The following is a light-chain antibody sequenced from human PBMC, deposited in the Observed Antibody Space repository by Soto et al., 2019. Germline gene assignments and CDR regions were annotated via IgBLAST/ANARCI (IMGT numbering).Light chain of an antibody. V-gene: IGKV3-20*01. CDR2: DAS. Sequence: EIVVTQSPGTLSLSPGERASLSCRARQSVSSSYLAWYQQIPGQAPRLLINDASRRATGIPDRFSGSGSGTDFTLTISSLQPEDVAAYYCQKYNSAPLTFGGGTKV. J-gene: IGKJ4*01. CDR3: QKYNSAPLT. CDR1: QSVSSSY.